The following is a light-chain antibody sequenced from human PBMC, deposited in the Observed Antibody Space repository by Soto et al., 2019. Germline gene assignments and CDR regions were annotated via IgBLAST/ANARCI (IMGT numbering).Light chain of an antibody. CDR2: AAS. CDR1: QSISSY. J-gene: IGKJ1*01. Sequence: DIQMTQSPSSLSASVGDRVTITCRASQSISSYLNWYQQKPGKAPKLLIYAASSLQSGVPSRFSGSGSGTDFTLTISSLQPEDFPTYYCQQTWTFGQGTKVEIK. CDR3: QQTWT. V-gene: IGKV1-39*01.